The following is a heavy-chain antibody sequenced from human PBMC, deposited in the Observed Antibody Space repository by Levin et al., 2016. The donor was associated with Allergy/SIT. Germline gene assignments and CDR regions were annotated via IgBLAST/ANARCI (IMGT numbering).Heavy chain of an antibody. J-gene: IGHJ6*02. Sequence: GESLKISCAASGFTFSSYSMNWVRQAPGKGLEWVSSISSSSSYIYYADSVKGRFTISRDNAKNSLYLQMNSLRAEDTAVYYCARFKEQWLEGPYYYYYGMDVWGQGTTVTVSS. CDR3: ARFKEQWLEGPYYYYYGMDV. CDR1: GFTFSSYS. CDR2: ISSSSSYI. V-gene: IGHV3-21*01. D-gene: IGHD6-19*01.